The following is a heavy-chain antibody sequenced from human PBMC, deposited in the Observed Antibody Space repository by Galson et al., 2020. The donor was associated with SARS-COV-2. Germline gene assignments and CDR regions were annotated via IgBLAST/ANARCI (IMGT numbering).Heavy chain of an antibody. J-gene: IGHJ2*01. Sequence: ETSETLSLTCIVSGDSISRYHWTWIRQPPGKGLEWIGYFYYSGSTSYNPSLKSRVTISGDTSKNHVSLNLSPVTATDTAVYFCARHALGGQAXXXXXGRGTXXXVS. CDR1: GDSISRYH. CDR3: ARHALGGQAXXXX. CDR2: FYYSGST. V-gene: IGHV4-59*08. D-gene: IGHD3-16*01.